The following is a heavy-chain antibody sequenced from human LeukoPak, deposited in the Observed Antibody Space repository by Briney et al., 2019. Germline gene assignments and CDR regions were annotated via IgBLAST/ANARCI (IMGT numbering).Heavy chain of an antibody. V-gene: IGHV3-30*18. D-gene: IGHD1-7*01. CDR1: GFTFSNYD. Sequence: PGGSLRLSCAASGFTFSNYDMHWVRQAPGKGREWVAVISYDGSNKYYADSVKGRFTISRDNSKNTVYLQMNSLRAEDTAVYYCAKDREGTTFDNWGQGTLVTVSS. CDR2: ISYDGSNK. CDR3: AKDREGTTFDN. J-gene: IGHJ4*02.